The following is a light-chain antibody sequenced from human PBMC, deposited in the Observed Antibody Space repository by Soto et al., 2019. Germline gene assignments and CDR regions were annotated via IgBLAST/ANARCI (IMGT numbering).Light chain of an antibody. J-gene: IGLJ1*01. CDR2: ESR. Sequence: QSALTQPASVSGSPGQSITISCTGTNSDVAFYNLVSWYQQHPGKGPNIMIYESRKRASGVSNRFSASKSGTTASLTISGLQAEDEADYYCCSYAGKSTYVFGTGTKLTVL. CDR1: NSDVAFYNL. V-gene: IGLV2-23*01. CDR3: CSYAGKSTYV.